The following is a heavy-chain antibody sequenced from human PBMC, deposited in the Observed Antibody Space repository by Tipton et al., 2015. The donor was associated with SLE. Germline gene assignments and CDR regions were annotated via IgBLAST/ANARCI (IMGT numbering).Heavy chain of an antibody. D-gene: IGHD3-10*01. J-gene: IGHJ4*02. CDR3: ARGGILGGTPTYYYYGPDFDY. Sequence: SLRLSCAASGFTFSSYGMHWVRQAPGKGLEWVAVIWYDGSNKYYADSVKGRFTISRDNSKNTLYLQMNSLTAEDTAVYYCARGGILGGTPTYYYYGPDFDYWGQGTLVTVSS. CDR2: IWYDGSNK. V-gene: IGHV3-33*01. CDR1: GFTFSSYG.